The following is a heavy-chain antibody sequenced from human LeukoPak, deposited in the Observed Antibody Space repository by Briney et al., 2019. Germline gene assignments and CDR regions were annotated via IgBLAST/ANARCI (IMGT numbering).Heavy chain of an antibody. CDR1: GFAFSSYS. CDR3: AKALTSGWYLDAFNI. V-gene: IGHV3-30*18. CDR2: ISYDGSNK. J-gene: IGHJ3*02. Sequence: PGGSLRLSCAASGFAFSSYSMNWVRQAPGKGLEWVAVISYDGSNKYYADSVKGQFTISRDNSKNTLFLEMNSLRAEDTAVYYCAKALTSGWYLDAFNIWGQGTMVTVSS. D-gene: IGHD6-19*01.